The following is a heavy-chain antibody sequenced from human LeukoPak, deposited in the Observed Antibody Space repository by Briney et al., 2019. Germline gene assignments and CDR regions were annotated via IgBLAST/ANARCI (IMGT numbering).Heavy chain of an antibody. D-gene: IGHD1-26*01. CDR2: ISSSGST. V-gene: IGHV4-61*02. J-gene: IGHJ6*03. CDR1: GDSISSGDYY. Sequence: SETLSLTCTVSGDSISSGDYYWSWIRQPAGKGLEWIGRISSSGSTNYNPSLKSRVTISVDTSKNQFSLKLNSVTAADTAVYYCARDLRVGALPSHYYYYVDVWGKGTTVTISS. CDR3: ARDLRVGALPSHYYYYVDV.